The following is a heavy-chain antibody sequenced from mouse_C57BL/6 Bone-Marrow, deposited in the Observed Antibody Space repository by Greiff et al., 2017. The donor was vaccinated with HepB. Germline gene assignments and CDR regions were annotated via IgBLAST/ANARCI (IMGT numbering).Heavy chain of an antibody. V-gene: IGHV3-6*01. D-gene: IGHD4-1*01. Sequence: EVQLQESGPGLVKPSQSLSLTCSVTGYSITSGYYWNWIRQFPGNKLEWMGYISYDGSNNYNPSLKNRISITRDTSKNQFCLKLNSVTTEDTATYYCARGANWDGFAYWGQGTLVTVSA. J-gene: IGHJ3*01. CDR2: ISYDGSN. CDR1: GYSITSGYY. CDR3: ARGANWDGFAY.